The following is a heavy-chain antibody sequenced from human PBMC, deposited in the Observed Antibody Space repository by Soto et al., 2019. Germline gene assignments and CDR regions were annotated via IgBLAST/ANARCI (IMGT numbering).Heavy chain of an antibody. J-gene: IGHJ4*02. CDR1: GGSISSSNW. D-gene: IGHD6-13*01. Sequence: QVQLQESGPGLVKPSGTLSLTCAVSGGSISSSNWWSWVHQPPGKGLEWIGEIYHSGSTNYNPSLKSRVTISVDKSKNQFSLKLSSVTAADTAVYYCASLSGIAAAGTWEGYWGQGTLVTVSS. V-gene: IGHV4-4*02. CDR3: ASLSGIAAAGTWEGY. CDR2: IYHSGST.